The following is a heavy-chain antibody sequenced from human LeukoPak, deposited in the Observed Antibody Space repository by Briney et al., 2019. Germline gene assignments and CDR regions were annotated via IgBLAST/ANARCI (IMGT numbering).Heavy chain of an antibody. J-gene: IGHJ4*02. CDR1: GYSVSSSNYY. CDR3: ASKRSGGSYFDY. Sequence: PSETLSLTCTVSGYSVSSSNYYWSWLRQSPGKGLEWIGYIYYSGTTNYNPSLKSRVTVSVDTSKNQFSLKLNSMTAADTAVYYCASKRSGGSYFDYWGRGILVTVSS. D-gene: IGHD3-16*01. V-gene: IGHV4-61*01. CDR2: IYYSGTT.